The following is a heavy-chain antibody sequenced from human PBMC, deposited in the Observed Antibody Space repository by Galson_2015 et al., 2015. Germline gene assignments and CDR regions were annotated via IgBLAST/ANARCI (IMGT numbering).Heavy chain of an antibody. CDR1: GFTFSSYW. CDR3: AKDLAAADVKDYYYYGMDV. D-gene: IGHD6-13*01. CDR2: IKQDGSEK. Sequence: SLRLSCAASGFTFSSYWMSWVRQAPGKGLEWVANIKQDGSEKYYADSVKGRFTISRDNSKNSLYLQMNSLRTEDTALYYCAKDLAAADVKDYYYYGMDVWGQGTTVTVSS. V-gene: IGHV3-7*03. J-gene: IGHJ6*02.